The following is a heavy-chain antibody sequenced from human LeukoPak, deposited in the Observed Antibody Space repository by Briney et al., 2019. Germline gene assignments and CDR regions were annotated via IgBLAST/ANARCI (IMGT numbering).Heavy chain of an antibody. CDR2: ISGSGGST. CDR1: GFTFSSYA. D-gene: IGHD5-18*01. CDR3: AKDKGIQLWLHYFDY. Sequence: GGSLGLSCAASGFTFSSYAMSWVRQAPGKGLEWVSAISGSGGSTYYADSVKGRFTISRDNSKNTLYLQMNSLRAEDTAVYYCAKDKGIQLWLHYFDYWGQGTLVTVSS. J-gene: IGHJ4*02. V-gene: IGHV3-23*01.